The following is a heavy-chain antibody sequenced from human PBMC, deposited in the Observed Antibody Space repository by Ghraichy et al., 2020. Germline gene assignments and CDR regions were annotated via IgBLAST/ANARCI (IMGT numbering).Heavy chain of an antibody. Sequence: SVKVSCKASGGTFSSYAISWVRQAPGQGLEWMGGIIPIFGTANYAQKFQGRVTITADKSTSTADMELSSLRSEDTAVYYCARRDGRELPWGGFDYWGQGTLVTVSS. CDR1: GGTFSSYA. D-gene: IGHD3-10*01. V-gene: IGHV1-69*06. CDR2: IIPIFGTA. CDR3: ARRDGRELPWGGFDY. J-gene: IGHJ4*02.